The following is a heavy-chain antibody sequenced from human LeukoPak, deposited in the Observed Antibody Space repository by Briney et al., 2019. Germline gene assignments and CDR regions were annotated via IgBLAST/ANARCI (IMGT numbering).Heavy chain of an antibody. CDR1: GFTFSSFG. CDR3: AKGWGSRVYYMDV. V-gene: IGHV3-33*06. CDR2: IWYDGSDK. D-gene: IGHD3-16*01. Sequence: GGSLRLSCTASGFTFSSFGMHWVRQAPGKRLEWVAVIWYDGSDKYYADSVKGRFTIFRDNSKNTLYLQMNSLRAEDTAVYYCAKGWGSRVYYMDVWGKGTTVTVSS. J-gene: IGHJ6*03.